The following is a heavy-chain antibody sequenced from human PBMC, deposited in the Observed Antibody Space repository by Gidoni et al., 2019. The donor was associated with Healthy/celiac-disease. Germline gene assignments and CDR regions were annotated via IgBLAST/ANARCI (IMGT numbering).Heavy chain of an antibody. V-gene: IGHV3-43D*04. J-gene: IGHJ6*02. CDR3: AKGQVGYGNYYYYGMDV. D-gene: IGHD5-18*01. CDR2: ISWDGGST. CDR1: GFTFDDYA. Sequence: EVQLVESGGVVVQPGGSLRLSCAASGFTFDDYAMHWVRQAPGKGLEWVSLISWDGGSTYYADSVKGRFTISRDNSKNSLYLQMNSLRAEDTALYYCAKGQVGYGNYYYYGMDVWGQGTTVTVSS.